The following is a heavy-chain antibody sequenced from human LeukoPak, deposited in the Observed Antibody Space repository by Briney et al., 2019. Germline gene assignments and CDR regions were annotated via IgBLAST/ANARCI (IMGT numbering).Heavy chain of an antibody. CDR2: INSSGGTT. CDR1: GYTFTGYY. D-gene: IGHD5-12*01. CDR3: AGLSGYDPYYFDY. Sequence: ASVKVSCKASGYTFTGYYMHWVRQAPGQGLEWMGIINSSGGTTSYAQKFQGRVTMTRDTSISTAYMELSRLTSDDTAVYYCAGLSGYDPYYFDYWGQGTLVAVSS. J-gene: IGHJ4*02. V-gene: IGHV1-46*01.